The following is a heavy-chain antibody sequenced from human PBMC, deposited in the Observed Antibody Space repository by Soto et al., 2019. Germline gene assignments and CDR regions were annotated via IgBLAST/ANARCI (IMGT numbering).Heavy chain of an antibody. CDR1: GYTFTSYG. J-gene: IGHJ6*02. CDR3: ARGGSYSGSYPWGGYYYYGMDV. D-gene: IGHD1-26*01. CDR2: ISAYNGNT. Sequence: GASGKVSCKASGYTFTSYGISWVRQAPGQGLEWMGWISAYNGNTNYAQKLQGRVTMTTDTSTSTAYMELRSLRSDDTAVYYCARGGSYSGSYPWGGYYYYGMDVWGQGTTVTVSS. V-gene: IGHV1-18*01.